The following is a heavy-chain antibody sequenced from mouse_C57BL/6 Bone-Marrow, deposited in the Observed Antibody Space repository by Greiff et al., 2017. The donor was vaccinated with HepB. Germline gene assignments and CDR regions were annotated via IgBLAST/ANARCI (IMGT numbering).Heavy chain of an antibody. J-gene: IGHJ1*03. CDR1: GFSLTSYG. V-gene: IGHV2-3*01. CDR3: AKWQLGSWYFDV. CDR2: IWGDGST. Sequence: VKVVESGPGLVAPSQSLSITCTVSGFSLTSYGVSWVRQPPGKGLEWLGVIWGDGSTNYHSALISRMSISKDNSKSQVFLKLNSLQTDDTATYYCAKWQLGSWYFDVWGTGTTVTVSS. D-gene: IGHD4-1*02.